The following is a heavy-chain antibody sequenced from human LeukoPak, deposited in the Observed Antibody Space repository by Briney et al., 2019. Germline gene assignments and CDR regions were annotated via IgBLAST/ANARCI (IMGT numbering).Heavy chain of an antibody. CDR1: GFTFRTFG. D-gene: IGHD3-22*01. CDR2: PRYDGINK. Sequence: RSLRLSCAASGFTFRTFGMHWVRQAPGKGLEWVAIPRYDGINKYCADSVKGRFTISRDNSKNTLYLQMNSLRAEDTAVYYCARDYYDSSGQLHAGAHAFDIWGQGTMVTVSS. CDR3: ARDYYDSSGQLHAGAHAFDI. V-gene: IGHV3-33*01. J-gene: IGHJ3*02.